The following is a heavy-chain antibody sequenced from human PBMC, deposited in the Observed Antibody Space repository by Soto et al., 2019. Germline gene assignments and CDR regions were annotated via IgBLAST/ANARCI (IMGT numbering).Heavy chain of an antibody. Sequence: QVQLVQSGAEVKKPGASVKVSCKASGYTFTSYGISWVRQAPGQGLEWMGWISAYNGNTNYAQKLQGRVTMTTDTSTSTAYMELRRLRSDDTAVYYCARDQTMYDILTGYYTGYFDYWGQGTLVTVSS. J-gene: IGHJ4*02. V-gene: IGHV1-18*01. D-gene: IGHD3-9*01. CDR1: GYTFTSYG. CDR3: ARDQTMYDILTGYYTGYFDY. CDR2: ISAYNGNT.